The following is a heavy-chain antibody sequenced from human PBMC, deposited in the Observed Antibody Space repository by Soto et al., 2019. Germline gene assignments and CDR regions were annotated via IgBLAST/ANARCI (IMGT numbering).Heavy chain of an antibody. D-gene: IGHD2-15*01. Sequence: SVKVSCKASGGTFSSYSISWVRQAPGQGLEWMGGIIPIFGTANYAQKFQGRVTITADESTSTAYMELSSLRSEDTAFYYCSIAQYCSGGSCVRGFDYWGQGTLVTVSS. J-gene: IGHJ4*02. CDR1: GGTFSSYS. V-gene: IGHV1-69*13. CDR2: IIPIFGTA. CDR3: SIAQYCSGGSCVRGFDY.